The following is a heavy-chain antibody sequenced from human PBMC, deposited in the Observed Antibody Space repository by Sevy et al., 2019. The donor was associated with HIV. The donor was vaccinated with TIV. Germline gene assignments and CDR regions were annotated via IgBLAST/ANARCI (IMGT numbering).Heavy chain of an antibody. J-gene: IGHJ4*02. V-gene: IGHV1-69*13. Sequence: ASVKVSCKASGGTFSSYGISWVRQAPGQGLEWMGGIIPILGTVNYAQKFQGRVTITADESTKTADMELSSMRSEDTAVYCGAGGGGNGWYYFGYWGQETLVTVSS. CDR3: AGGGGNGWYYFGY. CDR1: GGTFSSYG. D-gene: IGHD6-19*01. CDR2: IIPILGTV.